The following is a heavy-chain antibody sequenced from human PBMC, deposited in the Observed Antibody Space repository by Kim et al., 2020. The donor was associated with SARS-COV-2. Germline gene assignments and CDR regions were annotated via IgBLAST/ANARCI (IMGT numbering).Heavy chain of an antibody. CDR2: IYTSGST. V-gene: IGHV4-61*02. D-gene: IGHD2-8*01. CDR3: ARDWGMVDAFDI. J-gene: IGHJ3*02. CDR1: GGSISSGGYY. Sequence: SETLSLTCTVSGGSISSGGYYWSWIRQPAGKGLEWIGRIYTSGSTNYNPSLKSRVTISVDTSKNQFSLKLSSVTAADTAVYYCARDWGMVDAFDIWGQGTMVTVSS.